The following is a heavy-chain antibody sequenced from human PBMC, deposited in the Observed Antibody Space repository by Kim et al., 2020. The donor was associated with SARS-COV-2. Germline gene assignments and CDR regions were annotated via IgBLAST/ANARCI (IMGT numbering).Heavy chain of an antibody. Sequence: ASVKVSCKASGYTFTSYAMHWVRQAPGQRLEWMGWINAGNGNTKYSQKFQGRVTITRDTSASTAYMELSSLRSEDTAVHYCARDRAYYSYYYDSSGYLNDSWGQGTLVTVSS. CDR3: ARDRAYYSYYYDSSGYLNDS. CDR1: GYTFTSYA. V-gene: IGHV1-3*01. D-gene: IGHD3-22*01. J-gene: IGHJ4*02. CDR2: INAGNGNT.